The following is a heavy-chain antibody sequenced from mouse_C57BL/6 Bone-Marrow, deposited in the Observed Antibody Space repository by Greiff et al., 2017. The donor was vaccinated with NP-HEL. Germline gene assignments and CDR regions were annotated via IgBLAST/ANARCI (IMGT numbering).Heavy chain of an antibody. CDR1: GYTFTSYW. D-gene: IGHD1-1*01. V-gene: IGHV1-55*01. CDR3: AREGSFYYYGSSFFDY. J-gene: IGHJ2*01. Sequence: QVQLQQPGAELVKPGASVKMSCKASGYTFTSYWITWVKQRPGQGLEWIGDIYPGSGSTNYNEKFKSKATLTVDPSSSTAYMQLSSLTSEDSAVYYCAREGSFYYYGSSFFDYWGQGTTLTVSS. CDR2: IYPGSGST.